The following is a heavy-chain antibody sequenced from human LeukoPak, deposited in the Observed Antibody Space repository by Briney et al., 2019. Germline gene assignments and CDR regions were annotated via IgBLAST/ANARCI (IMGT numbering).Heavy chain of an antibody. CDR1: GYTFTSYA. CDR2: ISAYNGNT. J-gene: IGHJ6*03. Sequence: GASVKVSCKASGYTFTSYAMNWVRQAPGQGLEWMGWISAYNGNTNYAQKLQGRVTMTTDTSTSTAYMELRSLRSDDTAVYYCARDFDSSHYYYMDVWGKGTTVTISS. V-gene: IGHV1-18*01. D-gene: IGHD3-9*01. CDR3: ARDFDSSHYYYMDV.